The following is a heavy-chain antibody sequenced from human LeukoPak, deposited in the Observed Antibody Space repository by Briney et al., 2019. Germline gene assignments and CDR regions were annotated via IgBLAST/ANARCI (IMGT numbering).Heavy chain of an antibody. D-gene: IGHD5-18*01. Sequence: GGSLRLSCAASGFTFSSYAMHWVRQAPGKGLEWVAVISYDGSNKYYADPVKGRFTISRDNSKNTLYLQMNSLRAEDTAVYYCAGLDTAMDYWGQGTLVTVSS. CDR2: ISYDGSNK. CDR3: AGLDTAMDY. V-gene: IGHV3-30*04. CDR1: GFTFSSYA. J-gene: IGHJ4*02.